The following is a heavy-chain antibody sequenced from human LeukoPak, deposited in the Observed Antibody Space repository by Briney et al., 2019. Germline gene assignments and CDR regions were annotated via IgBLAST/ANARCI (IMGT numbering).Heavy chain of an antibody. CDR3: ARGGLDHAFDL. D-gene: IGHD3/OR15-3a*01. CDR2: INNDGSGT. Sequence: PGGSLRLSCAASGFTLSSYWMYWVRQAPGKGLEYVSRINNDGSGTTYADSVTGRFTISRDNAKSTVYLQMNSLRPEDTAMFYCARGGLDHAFDLWGQGTMVSVSS. CDR1: GFTLSSYW. V-gene: IGHV3-74*01. J-gene: IGHJ3*01.